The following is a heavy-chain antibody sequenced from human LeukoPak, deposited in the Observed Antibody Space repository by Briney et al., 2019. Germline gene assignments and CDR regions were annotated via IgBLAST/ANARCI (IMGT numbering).Heavy chain of an antibody. CDR2: ISSSSSYI. CDR3: XXXXYCTNGVCYSDYFDY. CDR1: GFTFSSYS. J-gene: IGHJ4*02. Sequence: PGGSLRLSCAASGFTFSSYSMNWVRQAPGKGLEWVSSISSSSSYIYYADSVKGRFTISRDNAKNSLYLQMNSLRAEDTAVYYCXXXXYCTNGVCYSDYFDYWGQGTLVTVSS. V-gene: IGHV3-21*01. D-gene: IGHD2-8*01.